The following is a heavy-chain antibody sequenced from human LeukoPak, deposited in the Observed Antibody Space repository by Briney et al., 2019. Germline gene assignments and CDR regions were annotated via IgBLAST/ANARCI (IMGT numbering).Heavy chain of an antibody. J-gene: IGHJ3*02. CDR2: IYYSGST. Sequence: SETLSLTCTVSGGSISSSSYYWGWIRQPPGKGLEWIGSIYYSGSTYYNPSLKSRVTISVDTSKNQFSLKLSSVTAADTAVYYCASWGEPLGAFDIWGQGTMATVSS. CDR1: GGSISSSSYY. CDR3: ASWGEPLGAFDI. V-gene: IGHV4-39*07. D-gene: IGHD3-10*01.